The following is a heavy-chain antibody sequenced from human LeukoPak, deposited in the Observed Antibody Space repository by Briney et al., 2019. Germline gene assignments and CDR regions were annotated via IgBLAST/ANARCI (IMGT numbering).Heavy chain of an antibody. Sequence: GGSLRLSCAASGFTFSSYGMHWVRQAPGKGLEWVAVISYDGSNKYYADSVKGRFTISRDNSKNTLYLQMDSLRAEDTAVYYCAKHSSLDYWGRGTLVTVSS. V-gene: IGHV3-30*18. CDR1: GFTFSSYG. D-gene: IGHD6-13*01. CDR2: ISYDGSNK. CDR3: AKHSSLDY. J-gene: IGHJ4*02.